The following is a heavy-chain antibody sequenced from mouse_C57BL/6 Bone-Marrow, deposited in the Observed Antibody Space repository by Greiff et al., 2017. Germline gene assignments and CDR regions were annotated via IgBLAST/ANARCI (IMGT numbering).Heavy chain of an antibody. CDR1: GFTFSSYG. Sequence: DVMLVESGGDLVKPGGSLKLSCAASGFTFSSYGMSWVRQTPDKRLEWVATISSGGSYTYYPDSVKGRFTISRDNAKNTLYLQMSSLKSEDTAMYYCARQGTPYYDYDGAWFAYWGQGTLVTVSA. J-gene: IGHJ3*01. CDR3: ARQGTPYYDYDGAWFAY. CDR2: ISSGGSYT. V-gene: IGHV5-6*02. D-gene: IGHD2-4*01.